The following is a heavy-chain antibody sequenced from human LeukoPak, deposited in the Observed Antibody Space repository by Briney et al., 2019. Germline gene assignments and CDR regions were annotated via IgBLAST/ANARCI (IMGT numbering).Heavy chain of an antibody. CDR3: ARDSLSYSGYDG. CDR1: GYTFTRYH. D-gene: IGHD5-12*01. J-gene: IGHJ4*02. CDR2: IIPILGIA. Sequence: GASLKVSCKASGYTFTRYHIHWMRHAPGQGLEWMGRIIPILGIANYAQKFQGRVTITADKSTSTAYMELSSLRSEDTAVYYCARDSLSYSGYDGWGQGTLVTVSS. V-gene: IGHV1-69*04.